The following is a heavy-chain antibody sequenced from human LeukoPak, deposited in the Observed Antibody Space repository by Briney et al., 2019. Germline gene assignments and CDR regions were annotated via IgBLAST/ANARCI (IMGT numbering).Heavy chain of an antibody. CDR2: ISSSSSYI. CDR3: ARGTACAYGDYGRVDFFDY. Sequence: SGGSLRLSCAASGFTFSSYSMNWVRQAPGKGLEWVSSISSSSSYIYYADSVKGRFTISRDNAKNSLYLQMNSLRAEDTAVYYCARGTACAYGDYGRVDFFDYWGQGTLVTVSS. CDR1: GFTFSSYS. V-gene: IGHV3-21*01. J-gene: IGHJ4*02. D-gene: IGHD4-17*01.